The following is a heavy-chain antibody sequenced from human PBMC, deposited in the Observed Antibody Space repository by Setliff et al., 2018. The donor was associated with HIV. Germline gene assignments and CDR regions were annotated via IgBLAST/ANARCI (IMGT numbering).Heavy chain of an antibody. Sequence: ASVKVSCKTSGYMFIAYGMSRVRRAPGQGLEWMGWISASNGNTHYAQKVQGRVTLTTDTSTNTAYMELRSLRSDDAAVYYCAKTTPQPHYYYYVDVWGKGTTVTV. CDR1: GYMFIAYG. D-gene: IGHD4-17*01. J-gene: IGHJ6*03. CDR3: AKTTPQPHYYYYVDV. CDR2: ISASNGNT. V-gene: IGHV1-18*01.